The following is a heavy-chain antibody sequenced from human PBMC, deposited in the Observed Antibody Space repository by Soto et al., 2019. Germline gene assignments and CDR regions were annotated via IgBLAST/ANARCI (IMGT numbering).Heavy chain of an antibody. V-gene: IGHV4-59*08. J-gene: IGHJ4*02. D-gene: IGHD3-22*01. Sequence: SETLSLTCTVSGGSMNTYYWGWFRQPPGKGLEWVGYIYYSGSTTYSPSLKSRDTISVDTSKNQFSLKLNSVTAADTAVYYCARLGGYYQAFDQWGQGSLVTVS. CDR2: IYYSGST. CDR1: GGSMNTYY. CDR3: ARLGGYYQAFDQ.